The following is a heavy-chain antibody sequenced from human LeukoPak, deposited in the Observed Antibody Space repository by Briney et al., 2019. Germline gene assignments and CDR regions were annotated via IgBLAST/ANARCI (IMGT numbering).Heavy chain of an antibody. D-gene: IGHD5-24*01. Sequence: ASVKVSCKASGYTFTSYAMNWVRQAPGQGLEWMGWINTNTGNPTYAQGFTGRFVFSLDTSVSTAYLQISSLKAEDTAVYYCARDEMATIDYYYYGMDVWGQGTTVTVSS. CDR2: INTNTGNP. V-gene: IGHV7-4-1*02. CDR1: GYTFTSYA. CDR3: ARDEMATIDYYYYGMDV. J-gene: IGHJ6*02.